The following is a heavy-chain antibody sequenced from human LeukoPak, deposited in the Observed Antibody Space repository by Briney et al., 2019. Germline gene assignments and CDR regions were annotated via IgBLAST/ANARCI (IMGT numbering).Heavy chain of an antibody. Sequence: GGSLRLSCAASGFTFSSYAMSWVRQAPGKGLEWVSAISGSGGSTYYADSVKGRFTISRDNSKNTLYLQMNSLTAEDTAVYYCVKGVHSSGWWGTPPRDYLDYWGQGTLVTVSS. CDR3: VKGVHSSGWWGTPPRDYLDY. V-gene: IGHV3-23*01. J-gene: IGHJ4*02. CDR1: GFTFSSYA. D-gene: IGHD6-19*01. CDR2: ISGSGGST.